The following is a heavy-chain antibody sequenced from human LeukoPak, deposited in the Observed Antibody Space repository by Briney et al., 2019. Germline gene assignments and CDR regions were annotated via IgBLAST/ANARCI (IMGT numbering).Heavy chain of an antibody. Sequence: PGRSLRLSCAASGFTFSSYAMHWVRQAPGKGLEWVAVIAYDGGTKYYADSVKGRFTISRDNSKNTVYLQMNSLRAGNTALYYCETYYYDSSGRHDVFDIWGQGTMVTVSS. CDR1: GFTFSSYA. CDR2: IAYDGGTK. J-gene: IGHJ3*02. V-gene: IGHV3-30*04. D-gene: IGHD3-22*01. CDR3: ETYYYDSSGRHDVFDI.